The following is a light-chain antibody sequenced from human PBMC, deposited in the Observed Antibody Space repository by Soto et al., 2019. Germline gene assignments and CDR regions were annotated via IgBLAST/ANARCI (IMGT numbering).Light chain of an antibody. CDR3: QQTYSLPPWT. V-gene: IGKV1-39*01. CDR1: QGIRND. J-gene: IGKJ1*01. CDR2: AAS. Sequence: DIQMTQSPSSLSASVGDRVTITCRSSQGIRNDLGWYQQKPGKAPKLLIHAASSLQSGVPSRVSGSGSGTDFTLTISSLQPEDFATYYCQQTYSLPPWTFGQGTKVDIK.